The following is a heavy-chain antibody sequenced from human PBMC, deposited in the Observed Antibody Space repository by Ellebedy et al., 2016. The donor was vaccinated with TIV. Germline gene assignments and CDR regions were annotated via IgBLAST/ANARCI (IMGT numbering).Heavy chain of an antibody. CDR3: ARLRLARLVRDLHMDV. CDR1: GGSFSGYY. V-gene: IGHV4-34*01. J-gene: IGHJ6*02. Sequence: MPSETLSLTCAVYGGSFSGYYWSWIRQPPGKGLEWIGEINHSGSTNYNPSLKSRVTISVDTSKNQFSLKLSSVTAADTAVYYCARLRLARLVRDLHMDVWGQGTTVTVSS. D-gene: IGHD6-6*01. CDR2: INHSGST.